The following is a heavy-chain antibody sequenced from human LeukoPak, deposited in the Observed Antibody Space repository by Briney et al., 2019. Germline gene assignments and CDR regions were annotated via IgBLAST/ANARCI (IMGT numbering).Heavy chain of an antibody. CDR3: ARDGSGSGSYLSWFDP. D-gene: IGHD3-10*01. CDR2: MNPNSGNT. V-gene: IGHV1-8*01. Sequence: ASVKVSCKASGYTFTSYDINWVRQATGQGLEWMGWMNPNSGNTGYAQKFQGRVTMTRNTSISTAYVELSSLRSEDTAVYYCARDGSGSGSYLSWFDPWGQGTLVTVSS. J-gene: IGHJ5*02. CDR1: GYTFTSYD.